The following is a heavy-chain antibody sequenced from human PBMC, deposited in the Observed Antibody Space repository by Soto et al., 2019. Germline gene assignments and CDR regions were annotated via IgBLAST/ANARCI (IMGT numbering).Heavy chain of an antibody. V-gene: IGHV4-31*03. CDR3: ARGCSGGSCYLYGMDV. Sequence: QVQLQESGPGLVKPSQTLSLTCTVSGGSISSGGYYWSWIRQHPGKGLEWIGYIYYSGSTYYNPSLQSRVTISVDTSKNHFSLELSSVTAADTAVYYCARGCSGGSCYLYGMDVWGQGTTVTVSS. CDR1: GGSISSGGYY. CDR2: IYYSGST. D-gene: IGHD2-15*01. J-gene: IGHJ6*02.